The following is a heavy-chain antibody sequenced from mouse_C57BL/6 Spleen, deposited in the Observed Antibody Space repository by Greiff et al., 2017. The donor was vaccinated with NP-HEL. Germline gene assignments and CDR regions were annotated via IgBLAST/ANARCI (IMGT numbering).Heavy chain of an antibody. J-gene: IGHJ2*01. CDR2: ISYDGSN. V-gene: IGHV3-6*01. D-gene: IGHD4-1*01. CDR1: GYSITSGYY. Sequence: EVQRVESGPGLVKPSQSLSLTCSVTGYSITSGYYWNWIRQFPGNKLEWMGYISYDGSNNYNPSLKNRISITRDTSKNQFFLKLNSVTTEDTATYYCARGWDGFDYWGQGTTLTVSS. CDR3: ARGWDGFDY.